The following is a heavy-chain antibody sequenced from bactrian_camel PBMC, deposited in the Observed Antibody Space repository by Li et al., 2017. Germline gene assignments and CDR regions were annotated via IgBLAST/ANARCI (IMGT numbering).Heavy chain of an antibody. J-gene: IGHJ6*01. V-gene: IGHV3S31*01. CDR2: IYRRGGDT. CDR3: AAVRYGGTWYPLCRARSADCGY. Sequence: VQLVESGGGSVQAGGSLRLSCAASGYTSSSACMGWFRQAPGKKREGVARIYRRGGDTWYADSVKGRFTISQDNAKNTVYLQMNSLKPEDTAMYYCAAVRYGGTWYPLCRARSADCGYWGQGTQVTVS. D-gene: IGHD6*01. CDR1: GYTSSSAC.